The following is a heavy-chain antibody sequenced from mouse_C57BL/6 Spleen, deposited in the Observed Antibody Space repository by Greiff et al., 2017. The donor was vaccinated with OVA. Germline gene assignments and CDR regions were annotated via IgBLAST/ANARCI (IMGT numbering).Heavy chain of an antibody. CDR3: AREWDY. V-gene: IGHV5-4*01. J-gene: IGHJ4*01. Sequence: EVKLQESGGGLVKPGGSLKLSCAASGFTFSSYAMSWVRQTPEKRLEWVATISDGGSYTYYPDNVKGRFTISRDNAKNNLYLQMSHLKSEDTAMYYCAREWDYWGQGTSVTVSS. CDR1: GFTFSSYA. CDR2: ISDGGSYT.